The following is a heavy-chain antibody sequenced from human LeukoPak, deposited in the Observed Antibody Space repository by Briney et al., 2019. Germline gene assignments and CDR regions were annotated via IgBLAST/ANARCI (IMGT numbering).Heavy chain of an antibody. CDR3: ARGGHRRYYYTSGSAFDP. CDR1: GYTFTNYG. V-gene: IGHV1-18*01. J-gene: IGHJ5*02. Sequence: ASVKVSCKASGYTFTNYGISWVRQAPGQGLEWMGWISAYNGNTHYAQNLQGRVTMTTDTSTSTAYMELKSLRSDDTAVYYCARGGHRRYYYTSGSAFDPWGQGTLVTVSS. D-gene: IGHD3-10*01. CDR2: ISAYNGNT.